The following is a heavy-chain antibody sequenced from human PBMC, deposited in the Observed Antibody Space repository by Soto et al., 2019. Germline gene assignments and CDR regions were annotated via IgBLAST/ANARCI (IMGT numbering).Heavy chain of an antibody. Sequence: QVQLVESGEGVVKPGRPLGLSCAASGFTFSSYGMPWVRQPPGKGLDWGAVISYDGSNKYYADSVKGRFTISRDNSRNTLYLQMNSLRAEDTAVYYCAKGWSGSFDYWGQGTLVTVSS. CDR2: ISYDGSNK. J-gene: IGHJ4*02. CDR1: GFTFSSYG. D-gene: IGHD2-15*01. V-gene: IGHV3-30*18. CDR3: AKGWSGSFDY.